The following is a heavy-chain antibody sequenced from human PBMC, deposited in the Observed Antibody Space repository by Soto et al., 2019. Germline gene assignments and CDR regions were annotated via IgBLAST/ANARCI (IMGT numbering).Heavy chain of an antibody. CDR2: ISYDGSNK. CDR3: AKAIDQLVPPEPVDY. CDR1: GFTFSSYG. J-gene: IGHJ4*02. Sequence: PGGSLRLSCAASGFTFSSYGMHWVRQAPGKGLEWVAVISYDGSNKYYADSVKGRFTISRDNSKNTLYLQMNSLRAEDTAVYYCAKAIDQLVPPEPVDYWGQGTLVTVSS. D-gene: IGHD6-6*01. V-gene: IGHV3-30*18.